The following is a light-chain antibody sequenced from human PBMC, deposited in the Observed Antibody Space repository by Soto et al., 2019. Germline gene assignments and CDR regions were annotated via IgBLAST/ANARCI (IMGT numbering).Light chain of an antibody. CDR2: AVS. CDR3: SSYAGSNNYV. J-gene: IGLJ1*01. CDR1: SSDVGGYKY. V-gene: IGLV2-8*01. Sequence: QSALTQPPSASGSPGQSVTISCTGTSSDVGGYKYVSWYQQYPGKAPKLMIYAVSKRPSGVPDRFSGSKSGNTASLTVSGLQAEDEADYYCSSYAGSNNYVFGTGTEVTVL.